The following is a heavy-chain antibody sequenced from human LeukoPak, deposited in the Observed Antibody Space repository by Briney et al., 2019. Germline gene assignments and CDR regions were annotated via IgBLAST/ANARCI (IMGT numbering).Heavy chain of an antibody. V-gene: IGHV3-13*01. CDR3: ARSLIAAAGPKDYGMDV. D-gene: IGHD6-13*01. CDR2: IGTAGDT. Sequence: PGGSLRLSCAASGFTFSSYDMHWVRQATGKGLEWVSAIGTAGDTYYPGSVKGRFTISRENAKNSLYLQMNSLRAGDTAVYYCARSLIAAAGPKDYGMDVWGRGTTVTVSS. CDR1: GFTFSSYD. J-gene: IGHJ6*02.